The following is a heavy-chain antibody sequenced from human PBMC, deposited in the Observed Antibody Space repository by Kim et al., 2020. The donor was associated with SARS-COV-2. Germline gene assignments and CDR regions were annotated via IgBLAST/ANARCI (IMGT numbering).Heavy chain of an antibody. V-gene: IGHV3-11*04. CDR3: ARDSFPMRFGELFAPLGY. D-gene: IGHD3-10*01. J-gene: IGHJ4*02. Sequence: KGRFTISRDNAKNSLYLQMNSLRAEDTAVYYCARDSFPMRFGELFAPLGYWGQGTLVTVSS.